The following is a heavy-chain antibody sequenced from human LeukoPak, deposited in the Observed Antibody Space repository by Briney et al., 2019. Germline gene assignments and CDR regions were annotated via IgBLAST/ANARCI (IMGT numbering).Heavy chain of an antibody. J-gene: IGHJ4*02. V-gene: IGHV3-33*01. D-gene: IGHD6-13*01. CDR2: IWYDGSKK. CDR1: GYTFSSYG. CDR3: ARDPGYIATWYVY. Sequence: GGSLRLSCTASGYTFSSYGKHWVRQAPGEGLEWLAYIWYDGSKKEYVDSVKGRFTISRDDSKNTLYLQMNSLRVEDTAVYYCARDPGYIATWYVYWGQRTLVTVSS.